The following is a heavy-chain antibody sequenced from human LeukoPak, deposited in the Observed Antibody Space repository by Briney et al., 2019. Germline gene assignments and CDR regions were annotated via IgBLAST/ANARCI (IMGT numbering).Heavy chain of an antibody. CDR3: ARHSSSGWYDPGGYFDY. V-gene: IGHV4-39*01. CDR1: GGSISSSSYY. D-gene: IGHD6-19*01. J-gene: IGHJ4*02. CDR2: IYYSGST. Sequence: SETLSLTCTVSGGSISSSSYYWGWIRQPPGKGLEWIGSIYYSGSTYYNPSLKSRVTISVDTSKNQFSLKLSSVTAADTAVYYCARHSSSGWYDPGGYFDYWGQGTLVTVSS.